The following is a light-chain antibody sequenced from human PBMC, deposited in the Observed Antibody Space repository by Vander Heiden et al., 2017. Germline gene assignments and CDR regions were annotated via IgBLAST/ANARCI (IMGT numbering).Light chain of an antibody. CDR2: WAT. J-gene: IGKJ2*01. V-gene: IGKV4-1*01. CDR3: QQYYTTSYT. Sequence: DIVMPQSPASLAVSLGERASINCKSSQSVLYDSNNRDYLAWYQQKPGQPPRLLIHWATTRASGVPHRFSGAGSGTDFTLTISSLQPEDVAVYYCQQYYTTSYTFGQGTNLEIK. CDR1: QSVLYDSNNRDY.